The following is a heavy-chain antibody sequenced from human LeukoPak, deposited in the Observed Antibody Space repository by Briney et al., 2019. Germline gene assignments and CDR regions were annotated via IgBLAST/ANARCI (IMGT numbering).Heavy chain of an antibody. CDR2: IYYSGST. CDR3: ARLPYYYGSVTADY. Sequence: SETLSLTCTVSGGSISSYYWSWIRQPPGKGLEWIGSIYYSGSTYYNPSLKSRVTISVDTSKNQFSLKLSSVTAADTAVYYCARLPYYYGSVTADYWGQGTLVTVSS. J-gene: IGHJ4*02. D-gene: IGHD3-10*01. CDR1: GGSISSYY. V-gene: IGHV4-39*01.